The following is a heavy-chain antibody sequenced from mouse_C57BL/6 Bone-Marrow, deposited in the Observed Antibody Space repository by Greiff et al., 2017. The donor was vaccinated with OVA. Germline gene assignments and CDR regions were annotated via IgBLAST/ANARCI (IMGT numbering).Heavy chain of an antibody. V-gene: IGHV1-81*01. Sequence: LEESGAELARPGASVKLSCKASGYTFTSYGISWVKQRTGQGLEWIGEIYPRSGNTYYNEKFKGKATLTADKSSSTAYMELRSLTSEDSAVYFCARSGANYSLYWYFDVWGTGTTVTVSS. D-gene: IGHD2-12*01. CDR2: IYPRSGNT. CDR1: GYTFTSYG. J-gene: IGHJ1*03. CDR3: ARSGANYSLYWYFDV.